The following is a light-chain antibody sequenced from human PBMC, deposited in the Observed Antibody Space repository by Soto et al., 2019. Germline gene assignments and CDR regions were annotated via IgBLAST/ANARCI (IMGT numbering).Light chain of an antibody. CDR2: GAS. J-gene: IGKJ1*01. CDR1: QSVSSSY. V-gene: IGKV3-20*01. CDR3: QQYGSSPRT. Sequence: EIVLTQSPGTLSLSPGERATLSCRASQSVSSSYLAWHQQKPGQAPRLLIYGASSGATGIPDRFSGSGSGTDFTLTISRLEPEDFAVYYCQQYGSSPRTFGQGTKVEIK.